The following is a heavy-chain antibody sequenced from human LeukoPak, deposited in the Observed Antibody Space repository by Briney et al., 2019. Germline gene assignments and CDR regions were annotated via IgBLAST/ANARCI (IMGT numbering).Heavy chain of an antibody. J-gene: IGHJ6*03. CDR1: GGTFSSYA. D-gene: IGHD4-17*01. Sequence: ASVKVSCKASGGTFSSYAISWVRQAPGQGPEWMGGIIPIFGTANYAQKFQGRVTITADKSTSTAYMELSSLRSEDTAVYYCAVDDYGVRSYYYYMDVWGKGTTVTVSS. CDR3: AVDDYGVRSYYYYMDV. V-gene: IGHV1-69*06. CDR2: IIPIFGTA.